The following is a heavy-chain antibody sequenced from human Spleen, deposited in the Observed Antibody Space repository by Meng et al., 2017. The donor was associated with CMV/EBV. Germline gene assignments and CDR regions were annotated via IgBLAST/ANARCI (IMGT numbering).Heavy chain of an antibody. CDR1: GFNFSSYA. CDR2: KSYDGSNK. V-gene: IGHV3-30-3*01. Sequence: SGFNFSSYAMHWVRQAPGKGLEWVAVKSYDGSNKYYADSVKSRFTISRDNSKNTLYLQMNSLRAEDTAVYYCARDLKWLPQPYYFDYWGQGTLVTVSS. D-gene: IGHD3-22*01. J-gene: IGHJ4*02. CDR3: ARDLKWLPQPYYFDY.